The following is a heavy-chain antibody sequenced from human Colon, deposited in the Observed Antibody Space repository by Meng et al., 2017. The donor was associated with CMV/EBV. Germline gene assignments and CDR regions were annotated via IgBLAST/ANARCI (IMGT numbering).Heavy chain of an antibody. CDR2: TRNKANSYST. CDR3: ARVMSLSRFYES. J-gene: IGHJ5*02. D-gene: IGHD5/OR15-5a*01. V-gene: IGHV3-72*01. Sequence: ASGFSLSDHYMDWVRQAPGKGLEWAGRTRNKANSYSTEYAASVEGRFTISREESKKSLYLQMNSLKTEDTAVYYCARVMSLSRFYESWGQGTLVTVSS. CDR1: GFSLSDHY.